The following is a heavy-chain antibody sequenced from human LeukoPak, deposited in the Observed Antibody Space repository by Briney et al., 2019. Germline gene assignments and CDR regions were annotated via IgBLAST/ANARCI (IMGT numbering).Heavy chain of an antibody. CDR3: ARVSSLGYYFDY. J-gene: IGHJ4*02. D-gene: IGHD2-2*01. Sequence: PSETLSLTCTVSGGSNSRHYWSWIRQPPGKGLEWIGYIYYSGSTNYNPSLESRVTISVDTSKNQFSLNLSSVTAADTAVYYCARVSSLGYYFDYWGQGTLITVSS. CDR2: IYYSGST. V-gene: IGHV4-59*11. CDR1: GGSNSRHY.